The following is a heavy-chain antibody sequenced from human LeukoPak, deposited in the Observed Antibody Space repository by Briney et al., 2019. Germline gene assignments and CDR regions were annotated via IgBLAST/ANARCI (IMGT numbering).Heavy chain of an antibody. CDR3: ARTPLAAAGDYYFDY. CDR1: GFSLSTSGMC. J-gene: IGHJ4*02. CDR2: IDWDDDK. V-gene: IGHV2-70*11. D-gene: IGHD6-13*01. Sequence: SGPALVKPTQTLTLTCTSSGFSLSTSGMCVSWIRQPPGKALEWLARIDWDDDKYYSTSLKTRLTISKDTSKNQVVLTMTNMDPVDTATYYCARTPLAAAGDYYFDYWGQGTLVTVSS.